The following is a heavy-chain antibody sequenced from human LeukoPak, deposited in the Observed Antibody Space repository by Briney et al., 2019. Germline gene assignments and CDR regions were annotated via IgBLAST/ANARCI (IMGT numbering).Heavy chain of an antibody. Sequence: ASVKVSCKASGYNLRSHGITWVRQARGQGLEWMGWISGYNGDIKEAQKFQGRLTMTTETSTSTAYMELRGLRSDDTAVYYCAGFSVFGADTSPRYNSGMDVWGQGTTVIVSS. CDR2: ISGYNGDI. CDR3: AGFSVFGADTSPRYNSGMDV. CDR1: GYNLRSHG. J-gene: IGHJ6*02. V-gene: IGHV1-18*01. D-gene: IGHD3-16*01.